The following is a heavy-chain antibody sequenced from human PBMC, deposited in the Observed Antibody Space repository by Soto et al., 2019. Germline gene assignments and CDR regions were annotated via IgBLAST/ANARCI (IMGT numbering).Heavy chain of an antibody. D-gene: IGHD3-3*01. Sequence: QPGGSLRLSCAASGFTFSSYGMHWVRQAPGKGLEWVAVISYDGINKYYADSVKGRFTISRDNSKNTLYLQMNSLRAEDTAVYYCAKDLGVLRFLERLNYYGMDVWGQGTTVTV. CDR2: ISYDGINK. J-gene: IGHJ6*02. CDR1: GFTFSSYG. CDR3: AKDLGVLRFLERLNYYGMDV. V-gene: IGHV3-30*18.